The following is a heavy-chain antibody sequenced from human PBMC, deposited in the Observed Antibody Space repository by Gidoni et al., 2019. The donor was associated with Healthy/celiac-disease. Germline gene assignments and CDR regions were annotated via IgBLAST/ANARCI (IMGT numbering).Heavy chain of an antibody. D-gene: IGHD3-10*01. CDR2: ISGSGGST. CDR1: GFTFSSYA. V-gene: IGHV3-23*01. Sequence: EVQLLESGGGLVQPGGSLRLSCAASGFTFSSYAMSWVRQAPGKGLEWVSAISGSGGSTYYADSVKGRFTISRDNSKNTLYLQMNSLRAEDTAVYYCAKGGTFLGVRGVKDAFDIWGQGTMVTVSS. J-gene: IGHJ3*02. CDR3: AKGGTFLGVRGVKDAFDI.